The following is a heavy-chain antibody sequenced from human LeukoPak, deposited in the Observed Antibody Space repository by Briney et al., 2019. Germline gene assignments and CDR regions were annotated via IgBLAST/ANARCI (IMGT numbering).Heavy chain of an antibody. CDR2: ISSSSSYI. D-gene: IGHD3-3*01. Sequence: GGSLRLSCAASGFTFSSYSMNWVRQAPGKGLEWVSSISSSSSYIYYADSVKGRFTISRDNAKNSLYLQMNSLRADDTAVYYCARSARLMKGVVEVTALDDWGQGTLVTVSS. CDR1: GFTFSSYS. CDR3: ARSARLMKGVVEVTALDD. V-gene: IGHV3-21*01. J-gene: IGHJ4*02.